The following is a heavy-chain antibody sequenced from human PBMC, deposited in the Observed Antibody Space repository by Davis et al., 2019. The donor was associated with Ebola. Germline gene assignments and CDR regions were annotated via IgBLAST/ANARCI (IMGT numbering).Heavy chain of an antibody. J-gene: IGHJ4*02. CDR1: GYTFTSYA. CDR3: ANRFLEWLTH. V-gene: IGHV7-4-1*02. Sequence: AASVKVSCKASGYTFTSYAMNWVRQAPGQGFEWMGWINTNTGNPTYAQGFTGRFVFSLDTSVSTAYLQISSLKAEDTAVYYCANRFLEWLTHWGQGTLVTVSS. CDR2: INTNTGNP. D-gene: IGHD3-3*01.